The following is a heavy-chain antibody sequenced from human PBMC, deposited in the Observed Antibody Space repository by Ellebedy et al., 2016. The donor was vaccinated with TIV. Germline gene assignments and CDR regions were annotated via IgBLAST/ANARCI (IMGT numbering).Heavy chain of an antibody. CDR3: ARQHGGPSSWHGSITTDDLEYTGMDV. V-gene: IGHV4-39*01. J-gene: IGHJ6*02. Sequence: SETLSLTCTVSGGSITSSSYYWVWIRQPPGQGLQWIGSFYFSGYTFYNPSLKGRVDISVDTSRSHVSLRLRSVTAADTAVDYCARQHGGPSSWHGSITTDDLEYTGMDVWGQGTTVAVSS. CDR1: GGSITSSSYY. CDR2: FYFSGYT. D-gene: IGHD6-13*01.